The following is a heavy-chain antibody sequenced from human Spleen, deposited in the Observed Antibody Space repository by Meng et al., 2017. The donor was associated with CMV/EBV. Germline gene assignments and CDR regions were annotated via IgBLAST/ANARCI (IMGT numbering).Heavy chain of an antibody. CDR1: GFTFSDYY. V-gene: IGHV3-11*04. Sequence: GESLKISCVASGFTFSDYYMSWIRQAPGKGLEWISYISSSGSAIYYADSVKGRFTISRDNTKNSLYLQMNSLRAEDTAVYFCAREATQQLGSSSWFLGFDFWGQGTLVTVSS. J-gene: IGHJ4*02. CDR2: ISSSGSAI. CDR3: AREATQQLGSSSWFLGFDF. D-gene: IGHD6-13*01.